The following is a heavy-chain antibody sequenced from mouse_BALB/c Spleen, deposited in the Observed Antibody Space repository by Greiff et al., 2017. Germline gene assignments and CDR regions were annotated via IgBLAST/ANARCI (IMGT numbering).Heavy chain of an antibody. Sequence: EVQVVESGGGLVQPGGSRKLSCAASGFTFSSFGMHWVRQAPEKGLGWVAYISSGSSTIYYADTVKGRFTISRDNPKNTLFLQMTSLRSEDTAMYYCARPIYYDNYIDYYAMDYWGQGTSVTVSS. D-gene: IGHD2-1*01. CDR3: ARPIYYDNYIDYYAMDY. CDR2: ISSGSSTI. J-gene: IGHJ4*01. CDR1: GFTFSSFG. V-gene: IGHV5-17*02.